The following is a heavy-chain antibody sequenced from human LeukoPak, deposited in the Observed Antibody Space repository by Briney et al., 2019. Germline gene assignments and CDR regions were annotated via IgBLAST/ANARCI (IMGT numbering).Heavy chain of an antibody. CDR3: ATLPGIAAAGTSSLDY. CDR1: GYTFTSYY. D-gene: IGHD6-13*01. J-gene: IGHJ4*02. V-gene: IGHV1-46*01. CDR2: INPSGGST. Sequence: ASVKVSCKASGYTFTSYYMHWVRQAPGQGLEWMGIINPSGGSTSYAQKFQGRVTMTSDTSTSTVYMELSSLRSEDTAVYYCATLPGIAAAGTSSLDYWGQGTLVTVSS.